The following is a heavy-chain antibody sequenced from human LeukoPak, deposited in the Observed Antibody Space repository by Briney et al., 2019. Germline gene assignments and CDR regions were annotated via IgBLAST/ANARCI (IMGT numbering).Heavy chain of an antibody. D-gene: IGHD2-15*01. CDR3: ARDGVVVAATNYYGMDV. V-gene: IGHV3-21*01. Sequence: GGPLRLSCAASGFTFISYSMTGVGQAPGKGLEWFSSFSISSSYIYYADSVKGRFTISRDNAKNSLYLQMNSLRAEDTAVYYCARDGVVVAATNYYGMDVWGQGTTVTVSS. CDR1: GFTFISYS. J-gene: IGHJ6*02. CDR2: FSISSSYI.